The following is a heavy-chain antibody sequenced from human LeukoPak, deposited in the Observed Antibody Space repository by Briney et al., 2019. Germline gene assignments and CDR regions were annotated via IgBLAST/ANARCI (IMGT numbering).Heavy chain of an antibody. J-gene: IGHJ5*02. V-gene: IGHV3-7*01. D-gene: IGHD2-2*01. Sequence: GGSLRLSCAASGFTFSSYWMSWVRQAPGKGLEWVANIKQDGSEKYYVDSVKGRFTISRDNAKNSLYLQMNSLRAEDTAVYYCARDVREDQLLFYRAKNWFDPWGQGTLVTVSS. CDR1: GFTFSSYW. CDR3: ARDVREDQLLFYRAKNWFDP. CDR2: IKQDGSEK.